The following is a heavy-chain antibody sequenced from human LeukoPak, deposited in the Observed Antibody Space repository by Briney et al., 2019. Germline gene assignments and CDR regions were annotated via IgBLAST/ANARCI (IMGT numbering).Heavy chain of an antibody. CDR3: ARRKGGRAMVRGVIISGYFDY. CDR1: GGSFSGYY. V-gene: IGHV4-34*01. Sequence: SETLSLTCAVYGGSFSGYYWSWIRQPPGKGLEWIGEINHSGSTNYNPSLKSRVTISVDTSKNQFSLKLSSVTAADTAVYYCARRKGGRAMVRGVIISGYFDYWGQGTLVTVSS. D-gene: IGHD3-10*01. CDR2: INHSGST. J-gene: IGHJ4*02.